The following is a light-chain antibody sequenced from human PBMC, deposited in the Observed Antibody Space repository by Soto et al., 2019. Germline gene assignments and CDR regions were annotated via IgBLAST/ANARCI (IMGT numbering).Light chain of an antibody. CDR2: DAS. CDR1: PDIGNS. J-gene: IGKJ4*01. Sequence: AIPLIQTPSSLPASVGQGDTITCRASPDIGNSLAWYQQKPGKPPKLLIFDASILESGVPARFSGSGSGTDFTLTISSLQPEDFATYSCQQFNGYPLTFGGGTKVEI. V-gene: IGKV1-13*02. CDR3: QQFNGYPLT.